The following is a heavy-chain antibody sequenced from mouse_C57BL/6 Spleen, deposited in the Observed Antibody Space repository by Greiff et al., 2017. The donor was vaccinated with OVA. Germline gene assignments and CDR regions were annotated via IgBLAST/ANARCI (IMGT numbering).Heavy chain of an antibody. Sequence: EVQLQQSGPELVKPGASVKISCKASGYTFTDYYMNWVKQSPGKGLEWIGNINPNNGGTSYNQKFKGKATLTVDKSSSTAYMELSSLTSEDSAVYYCAGDYDEDYAMDYWGQGTSVTVSS. CDR1: GYTFTDYY. CDR2: INPNNGGT. CDR3: AGDYDEDYAMDY. J-gene: IGHJ4*01. D-gene: IGHD2-4*01. V-gene: IGHV1-26*01.